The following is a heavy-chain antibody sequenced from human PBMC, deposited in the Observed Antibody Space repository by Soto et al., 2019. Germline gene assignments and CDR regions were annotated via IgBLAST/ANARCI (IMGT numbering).Heavy chain of an antibody. CDR2: IIPILGIA. CDR3: ARDSGDILTCYSPYHYYGMDL. D-gene: IGHD3-9*01. V-gene: IGHV1-69*04. J-gene: IGHJ6*02. Sequence: SVKVSCKASGGTFSSYTISWVRQAPGQGLEWMGRIIPILGIANYAQKFQGRVTITADKSTSTAYMELSSLRSEDTAVYYCARDSGDILTCYSPYHYYGMDLGG. CDR1: GGTFSSYT.